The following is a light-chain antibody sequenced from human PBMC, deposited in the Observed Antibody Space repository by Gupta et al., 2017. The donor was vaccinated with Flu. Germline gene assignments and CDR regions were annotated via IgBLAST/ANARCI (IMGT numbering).Light chain of an antibody. V-gene: IGKV3D-11*02. CDR3: QSSSKWRLT. CDR2: DAV. J-gene: IGKJ4*01. CDR1: QSVANY. Sequence: ELVLTQSPATLSLLPGESATLSCGASQSVANYLAWFQQKPGQAPRLLIYDAVKRATGVPGRFSGSGAGTEFTLTITSLEPEDSAIYYCQSSSKWRLTFGGGTKVGL.